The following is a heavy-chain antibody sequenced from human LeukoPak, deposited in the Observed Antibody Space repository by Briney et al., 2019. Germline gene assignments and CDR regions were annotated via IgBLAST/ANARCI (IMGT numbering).Heavy chain of an antibody. D-gene: IGHD2-2*01. CDR1: GGSISSSSYY. J-gene: IGHJ3*02. Sequence: SETLSLTCTVSGGSISSSSYYWGWIRQPPGKGLEWIGSIYYSGSTYYNTSLKSRVTISVDTSKNQFSLKLNSVTAADTAVYYCARRTLDIVVVPAADDAFDIWGQGTMVTVSS. CDR3: ARRTLDIVVVPAADDAFDI. CDR2: IYYSGST. V-gene: IGHV4-39*01.